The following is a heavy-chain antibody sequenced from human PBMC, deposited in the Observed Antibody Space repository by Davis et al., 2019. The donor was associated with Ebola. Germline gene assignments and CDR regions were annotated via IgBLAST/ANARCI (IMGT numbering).Heavy chain of an antibody. CDR2: IVVGSGNT. Sequence: AASVKVSCKASGGTFSSYAISWVRQARGQRLEWIGWIVVGSGNTNYAQKFQERVTITRDMSTSTAYMELSSLRSEDTAVYYCARDFGWELRGYFDYWDQGTLVTVSS. V-gene: IGHV1-58*02. CDR3: ARDFGWELRGYFDY. D-gene: IGHD1-26*01. CDR1: GGTFSSYA. J-gene: IGHJ4*02.